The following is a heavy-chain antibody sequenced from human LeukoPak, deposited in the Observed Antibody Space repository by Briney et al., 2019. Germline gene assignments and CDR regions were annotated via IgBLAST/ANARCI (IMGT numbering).Heavy chain of an antibody. V-gene: IGHV3-30*03. D-gene: IGHD4-17*01. CDR3: WCGDRYFDY. Sequence: QAGGSLRLSCAASGFTFSSYGMHWVRQAPGKGLEWVAVISYDGSNKYYADSVKGRFTISRDNSKNTLYLQMNSLRAEDTAMYYCWCGDRYFDYWGQGTLVTVSS. J-gene: IGHJ4*02. CDR1: GFTFSSYG. CDR2: ISYDGSNK.